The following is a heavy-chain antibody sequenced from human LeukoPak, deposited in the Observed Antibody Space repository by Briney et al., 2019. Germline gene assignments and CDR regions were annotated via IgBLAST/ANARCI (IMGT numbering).Heavy chain of an antibody. J-gene: IGHJ4*02. Sequence: SETLSLTCTVSGGSIASNYWSWIRQPPGKGLEWIGYIYYSGSTNYNPSLKSRVTILVDTSKNQFSLKLSSVTAADTAVYYCAKDQNIYDILTGLFDYWGQGTLVTVSS. D-gene: IGHD3-9*01. CDR3: AKDQNIYDILTGLFDY. V-gene: IGHV4-59*01. CDR1: GGSIASNY. CDR2: IYYSGST.